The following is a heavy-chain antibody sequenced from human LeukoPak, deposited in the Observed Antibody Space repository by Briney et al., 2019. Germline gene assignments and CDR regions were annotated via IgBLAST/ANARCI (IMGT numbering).Heavy chain of an antibody. D-gene: IGHD1-26*01. CDR3: ARHYESYYDTFQH. V-gene: IGHV4-39*01. Sequence: SSETLSLTCTVSGGSIRSSYYYWGWIRQPPGKGLEWIGSIYDSGSTYYNPSLKSRVTISVDTSKNQFSLKLSSVTAADTAVYYCARHYESYYDTFQHWGQGTLVTVSS. J-gene: IGHJ1*01. CDR1: GGSIRSSYYY. CDR2: IYDSGST.